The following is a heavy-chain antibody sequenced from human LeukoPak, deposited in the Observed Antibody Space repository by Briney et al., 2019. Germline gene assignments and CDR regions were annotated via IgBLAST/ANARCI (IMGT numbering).Heavy chain of an antibody. D-gene: IGHD2-15*01. Sequence: GGSLRLSCAASGFTFSSYAMHWVRQAPGKGLEWVAVISYDGSNKYYADSVKGRFTISRDNSKNTLHLQMNSLRAEDTAVYYCARARDLMVVAVPLDYWGQGTLVTVSS. CDR2: ISYDGSNK. J-gene: IGHJ4*02. CDR1: GFTFSSYA. V-gene: IGHV3-30*04. CDR3: ARARDLMVVAVPLDY.